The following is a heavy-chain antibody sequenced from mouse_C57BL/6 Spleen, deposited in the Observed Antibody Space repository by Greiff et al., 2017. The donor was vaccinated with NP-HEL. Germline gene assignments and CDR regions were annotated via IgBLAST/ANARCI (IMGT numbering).Heavy chain of an antibody. J-gene: IGHJ3*01. D-gene: IGHD2-12*01. CDR1: GYTFTSYW. Sequence: QVQLQQSGTELVKPGASVKLSCKASGYTFTSYWMHWVKQRPGQGLEWIGNINPSNGGTNYNEKFKSKATLTVDKSSSTAYMQLSSLTSEDSAVYYCARSGLRRETWFAYWGQGTLVTVSA. V-gene: IGHV1-53*01. CDR3: ARSGLRRETWFAY. CDR2: INPSNGGT.